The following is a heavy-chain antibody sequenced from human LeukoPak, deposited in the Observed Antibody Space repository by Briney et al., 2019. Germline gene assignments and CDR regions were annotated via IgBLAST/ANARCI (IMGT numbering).Heavy chain of an antibody. CDR1: GYTFTGYY. CDR2: INPNSGGT. V-gene: IGHV1-2*02. J-gene: IGHJ4*02. D-gene: IGHD6-6*01. CDR3: ARGRRSSSSRIFDY. Sequence: ASVKVPCKASGYTFTGYYMHWVRRAPGQGLEWMGWINPNSGGTNYAQKFQGRVTMTGDTSISTAYMELSRLRSDDTAVYYCARGRRSSSSRIFDYWGQGTLVTVSS.